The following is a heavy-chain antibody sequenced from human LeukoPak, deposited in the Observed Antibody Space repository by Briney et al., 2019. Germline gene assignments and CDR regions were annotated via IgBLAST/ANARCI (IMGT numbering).Heavy chain of an antibody. D-gene: IGHD3-10*01. CDR3: ARLSYYYGSGSYPGWFDP. J-gene: IGHJ5*02. V-gene: IGHV1-46*01. Sequence: ASVKVSCKASGYTFTSYYMHWVRQAPGQGLEWMGIINPSGGSTSYAQKFQGRVTMTRDTSTSTVYMELSSLRSEDTAVYYCARLSYYYGSGSYPGWFDPWGQGTLVTVSS. CDR2: INPSGGST. CDR1: GYTFTSYY.